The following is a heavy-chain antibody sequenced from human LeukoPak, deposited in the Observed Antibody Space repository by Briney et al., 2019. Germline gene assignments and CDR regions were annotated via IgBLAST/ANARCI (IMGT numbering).Heavy chain of an antibody. D-gene: IGHD3-10*01. V-gene: IGHV4-31*03. Sequence: SETLSLTCTVSGGSISSGGYYWSWIHQHPGKGLEWIGYIYYSGSTYYNPSLKSRVTISVDTSKNQFSLKLSSVTAADTAVYYCAGSGSYYAYYFDYWGQGTLVTVSS. CDR2: IYYSGST. J-gene: IGHJ4*02. CDR1: GGSISSGGYY. CDR3: AGSGSYYAYYFDY.